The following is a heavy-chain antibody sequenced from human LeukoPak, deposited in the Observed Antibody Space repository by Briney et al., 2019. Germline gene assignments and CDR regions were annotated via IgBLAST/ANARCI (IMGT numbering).Heavy chain of an antibody. Sequence: PGGSLRLSCAASGFSFSSYTMHWGRQAPGKGLEYVSAIISYGGNTHYTNSVKGRFTISRDNSQNTLYIQMGSLRPDDMAVYHCARVRMGATVSNYYYYYIDVWGKGTTVTVSS. CDR3: ARVRMGATVSNYYYYYIDV. J-gene: IGHJ6*03. D-gene: IGHD1-26*01. V-gene: IGHV3-64*01. CDR1: GFSFSSYT. CDR2: IISYGGNT.